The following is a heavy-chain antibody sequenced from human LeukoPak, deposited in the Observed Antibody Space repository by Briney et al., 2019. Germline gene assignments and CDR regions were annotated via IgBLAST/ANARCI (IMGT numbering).Heavy chain of an antibody. V-gene: IGHV3-15*01. J-gene: IGHJ4*02. CDR3: TTERGYCGYDN. D-gene: IGHD5-12*01. Sequence: PGGSLRLSCAASGLXFTNAWMSWVRQAPGKGLEWVGRIKSKTDGGTTAYAAPVKGRFTISRDDSKNTLYLQMNSLKTEDTALYYCTTERGYCGYDNWGQGTLVTVSS. CDR1: GLXFTNAW. CDR2: IKSKTDGGTT.